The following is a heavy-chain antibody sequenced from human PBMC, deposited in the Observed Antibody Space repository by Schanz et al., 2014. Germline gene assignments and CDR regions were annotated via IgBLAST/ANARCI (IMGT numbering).Heavy chain of an antibody. CDR3: ASSRTRYCSSTSCVPGAFDF. CDR2: ISWNSGNI. V-gene: IGHV3-9*01. J-gene: IGHJ3*01. Sequence: EVQLVESGGGLVQPGRSLRLSCAASGFAFNDYAMHWVRQTPGKGVEWVSGISWNSGNIGYADSVKGRFTISRDNAKKSLYLQMNSLRVDDTAVYYCASSRTRYCSSTSCVPGAFDFWGQGTLVTVSS. D-gene: IGHD2-2*01. CDR1: GFAFNDYA.